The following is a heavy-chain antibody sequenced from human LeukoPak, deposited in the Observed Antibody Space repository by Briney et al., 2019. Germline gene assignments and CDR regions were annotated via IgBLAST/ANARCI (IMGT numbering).Heavy chain of an antibody. J-gene: IGHJ4*02. Sequence: PSETLSLTCTVSGGSISNYYWSWIRQPPGKGLEWIGYIYYSGSTNYNPSLKSRVTISVDTSKNQFSLKLSSVTAADTAVYYCARGEYGDSFDYWGQGTLVTVSS. CDR1: GGSISNYY. D-gene: IGHD4-17*01. CDR3: ARGEYGDSFDY. CDR2: IYYSGST. V-gene: IGHV4-59*01.